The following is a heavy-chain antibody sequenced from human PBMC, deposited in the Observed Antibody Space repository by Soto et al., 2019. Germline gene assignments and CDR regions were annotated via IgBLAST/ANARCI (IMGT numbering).Heavy chain of an antibody. CDR1: GGSISSYY. Sequence: SETLSLTCTVSGGSISSYYWSWIRQPPGKGLEWIGYIYYSGSTNYNPSLKSRVTISVDTSKNQLSLKLSSVTVADTSVYYCARRYGYYFDYWGQGTLVTVSS. CDR3: ARRYGYYFDY. CDR2: IYYSGST. J-gene: IGHJ4*02. V-gene: IGHV4-59*08. D-gene: IGHD4-17*01.